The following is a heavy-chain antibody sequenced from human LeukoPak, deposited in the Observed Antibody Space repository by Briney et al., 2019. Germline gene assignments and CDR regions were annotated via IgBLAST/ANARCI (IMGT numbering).Heavy chain of an antibody. CDR1: GFTFSSYS. CDR3: ARVGAFNSRGVIIPSGFDY. Sequence: GGSLRLSCAASGFTFSSYSMNWVRQAPGKGLEWVANIKQDGSEKYYVDSVKGRFTISRDNAKNSLYLQMNSLRAEDTAVYYCARVGAFNSRGVIIPSGFDYWGQGTLVTVSS. CDR2: IKQDGSEK. D-gene: IGHD3-10*01. J-gene: IGHJ4*02. V-gene: IGHV3-7*01.